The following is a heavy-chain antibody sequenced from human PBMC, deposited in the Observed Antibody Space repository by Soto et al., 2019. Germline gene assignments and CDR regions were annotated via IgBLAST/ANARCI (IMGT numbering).Heavy chain of an antibody. CDR1: AGGSISSGDSY. V-gene: IGHV4-31*03. CDR2: IYYGST. CDR3: ARGVGSSWYFSSFDY. Sequence: QVQRQESGPGLVKPAQSLSLTCTVSAGGSISSGDSYWSWIGQHPGKGLEYIGHIYYGSTYYNPSLKSRVSSSVDTSKNQSSLNLNSVTAADTAVYYCARGVGSSWYFSSFDYWGQGTLVSVSS. J-gene: IGHJ4*02. D-gene: IGHD6-13*01.